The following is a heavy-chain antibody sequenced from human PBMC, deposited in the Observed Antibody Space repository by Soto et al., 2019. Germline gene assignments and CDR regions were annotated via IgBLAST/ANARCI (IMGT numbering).Heavy chain of an antibody. V-gene: IGHV1-69*13. CDR2: IIPIFGTA. D-gene: IGHD3-10*01. CDR3: AREDYYGSGSYYSRRPIYYYYYGMDV. J-gene: IGHJ6*02. Sequence: SVKVSCQASGGTFSIYAISWVRQAPGQGLEWMGGIIPIFGTANYAQKFQGRVTITGDESTSTAYMELSSLRSEDTAVYYCAREDYYGSGSYYSRRPIYYYYYGMDVWGQGTTVTVSS. CDR1: GGTFSIYA.